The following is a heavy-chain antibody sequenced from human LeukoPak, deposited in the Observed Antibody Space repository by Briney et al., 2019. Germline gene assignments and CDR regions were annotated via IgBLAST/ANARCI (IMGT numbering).Heavy chain of an antibody. J-gene: IGHJ5*02. D-gene: IGHD3-10*01. CDR3: ARVGGSYYSGSGSYELYNWFAP. CDR2: INQSGST. Sequence: PSETLSLTCAVYGGSFSGYYWSWIRQPPGEGLEWIGEINQSGSTNYNPSLKSLVTLSVDTSKNQFSVKLGSVTAADTPVCSCARVGGSYYSGSGSYELYNWFAPWGQGTLVTVSS. V-gene: IGHV4-34*01. CDR1: GGSFSGYY.